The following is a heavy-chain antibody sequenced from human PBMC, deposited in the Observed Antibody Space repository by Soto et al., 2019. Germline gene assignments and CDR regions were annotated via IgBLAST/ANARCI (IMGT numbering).Heavy chain of an antibody. J-gene: IGHJ4*02. V-gene: IGHV3-23*01. D-gene: IGHD2-15*01. Sequence: GGSLRLSCATSGFAFSTYAMTWVRQVPGRGLEWVSTILPDETGFYTVSVKGRFTISRDNFRGILYLQMNDLWVEDAAIYFCAKDRLPTSGQRFYFDSWGQGSMVTVSS. CDR3: AKDRLPTSGQRFYFDS. CDR2: ILPDETG. CDR1: GFAFSTYA.